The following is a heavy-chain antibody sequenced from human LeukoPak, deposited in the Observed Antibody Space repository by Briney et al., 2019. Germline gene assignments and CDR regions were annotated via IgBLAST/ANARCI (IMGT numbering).Heavy chain of an antibody. CDR2: ICSSSSYI. V-gene: IGHV3-21*01. CDR3: AKDPGGLYSGYDLSYYYYMDV. J-gene: IGHJ6*03. Sequence: GSLRLSCTASTFFINSYTMTWVRPGSGKGLEWVSFICSSSSYIYYADSVKGRFTISRDNAKNSLYLQMNSLRAEDTAIYYCAKDPGGLYSGYDLSYYYYMDVWGKGTTVTVSS. D-gene: IGHD5-12*01. CDR1: TFFINSYT.